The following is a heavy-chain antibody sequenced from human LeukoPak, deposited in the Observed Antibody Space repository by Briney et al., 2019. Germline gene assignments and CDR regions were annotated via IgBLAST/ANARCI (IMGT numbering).Heavy chain of an antibody. D-gene: IGHD3-10*01. CDR2: IGDSGGST. V-gene: IGHV3-23*01. CDR1: GFTFSSYA. J-gene: IGHJ4*02. CDR3: AKDRFYGSGSYTFDS. Sequence: PGGSLRLSCAASGFTFSSYAMSWVRQAPGKGLEWVSVIGDSGGSTYYADSVKGRFTISRDNSKSTLYLQMNSLRAEDSAVYYCAKDRFYGSGSYTFDSWGQGTLVTVSS.